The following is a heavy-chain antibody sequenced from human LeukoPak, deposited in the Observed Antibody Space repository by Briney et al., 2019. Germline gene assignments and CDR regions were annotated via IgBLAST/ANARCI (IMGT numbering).Heavy chain of an antibody. CDR2: ISSSSSYI. CDR3: AFYLAAAGTSYYYYYYMDV. D-gene: IGHD6-13*01. Sequence: GGSLRLSCAASGFTFSTYSMNWVRQAPGKGLEWVSSISSSSSYIYYADSVKGRLTISRDNSKNTLYLQMNSLRAEDTAVYYCAFYLAAAGTSYYYYYYMDVWGKGTTVTVSS. CDR1: GFTFSTYS. J-gene: IGHJ6*03. V-gene: IGHV3-21*04.